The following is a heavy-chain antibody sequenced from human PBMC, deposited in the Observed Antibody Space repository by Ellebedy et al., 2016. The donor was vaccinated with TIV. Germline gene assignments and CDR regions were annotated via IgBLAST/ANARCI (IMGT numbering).Heavy chain of an antibody. V-gene: IGHV1-18*04. Sequence: AASVKVSCKASGYTFATYNINWARQAPGQGLEWMGWITPYNGDTNYAQKLQGTVTMTTDTSTSTAYMELRSLRSDDTAVYYCARTPVNLKIETYYFDYWGQGTLVTVSS. J-gene: IGHJ4*02. CDR3: ARTPVNLKIETYYFDY. CDR2: ITPYNGDT. D-gene: IGHD5-24*01. CDR1: GYTFATYN.